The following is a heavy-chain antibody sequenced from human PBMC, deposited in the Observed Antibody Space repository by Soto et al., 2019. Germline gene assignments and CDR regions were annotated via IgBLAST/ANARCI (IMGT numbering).Heavy chain of an antibody. CDR2: IYHSGST. Sequence: PXETLSLTCAVSGDFISSGGYSWSWIRQPPGKGLEWIGYIYHSGSTYYNPSLKSRVTISVDRSKNQFSLKLSSVTAADTAVYYCARAYYYGSGTLGWFDPWGQATLVTVSS. J-gene: IGHJ5*02. CDR1: GDFISSGGYS. CDR3: ARAYYYGSGTLGWFDP. D-gene: IGHD3-10*01. V-gene: IGHV4-30-2*01.